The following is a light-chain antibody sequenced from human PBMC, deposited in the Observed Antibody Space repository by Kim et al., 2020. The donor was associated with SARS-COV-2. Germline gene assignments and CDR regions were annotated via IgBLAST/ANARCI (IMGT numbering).Light chain of an antibody. CDR1: QSISSH. V-gene: IGKV1-39*01. Sequence: DIQMTQSPSSLSASVGDRVTITCRTNQSISSHLNWYQQKPGRAPKLLISAASTLHGGVPSRFSGSGSETDFTLTISSLQPEDFATYFWQQSYITPSTFGPGTKVDIK. CDR3: QQSYITPST. CDR2: AAS. J-gene: IGKJ3*01.